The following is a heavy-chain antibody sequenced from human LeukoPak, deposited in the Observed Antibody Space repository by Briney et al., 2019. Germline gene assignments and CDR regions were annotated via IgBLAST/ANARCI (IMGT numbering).Heavy chain of an antibody. Sequence: GASVKVSCKASGYTFTSYDINWVRQATGQGLEWMGWMNPNSGNTGYAQKFQGRVTITRNTSISTAYMELSSLRSEDTAVYYCATPWGCTRPDCPFLHWGQGTLVTVSS. CDR1: GYTFTSYD. D-gene: IGHD2-8*01. CDR3: ATPWGCTRPDCPFLH. CDR2: MNPNSGNT. J-gene: IGHJ4*02. V-gene: IGHV1-8*03.